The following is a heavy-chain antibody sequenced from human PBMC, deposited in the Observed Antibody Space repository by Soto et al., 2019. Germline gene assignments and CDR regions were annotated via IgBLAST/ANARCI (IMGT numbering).Heavy chain of an antibody. J-gene: IGHJ4*02. CDR1: GFTFSSYA. Sequence: GESLKISCAASGFTFSSYAMHWVRQAPGKGLEWVAVISYDGSNKYYADSVKGRFTISRDNSKNTLYLQMNSLRAEDTAVYYCARAGYWGQGTLVTVSS. V-gene: IGHV3-30-3*01. CDR2: ISYDGSNK. CDR3: ARAGY.